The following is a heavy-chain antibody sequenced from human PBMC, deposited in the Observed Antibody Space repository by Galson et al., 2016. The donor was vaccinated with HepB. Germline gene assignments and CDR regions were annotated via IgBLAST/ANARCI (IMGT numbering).Heavy chain of an antibody. D-gene: IGHD5-18*01. CDR1: GFTFSTSP. CDR3: TRDPASYN. J-gene: IGHJ4*02. CDR2: ITGSGDKA. V-gene: IGHV3-23*01. Sequence: SLRLSCAASGFTFSTSPMSWVRRAPGKGLEWLSSITGSGDKAYYAESVQGRFTITSDTSKNTLYLQMSSLRADDTALYYCTRDPASYNWGRGTL.